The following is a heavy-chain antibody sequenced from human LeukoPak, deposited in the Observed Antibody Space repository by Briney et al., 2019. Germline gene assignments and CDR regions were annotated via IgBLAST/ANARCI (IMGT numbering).Heavy chain of an antibody. Sequence: SKTLSLTCTVSGCSISSYYWSWSRQPPREGLEWTPYIYYSGSTNYTPSLKSPVTISVDTSKIRFSLKLSSVTAPDTAVYYCASSEYSSSSPDYWGEGTLVTVSS. CDR3: ASSEYSSSSPDY. V-gene: IGHV4-59*01. J-gene: IGHJ4*02. CDR1: GCSISSYY. D-gene: IGHD6-6*01. CDR2: IYYSGST.